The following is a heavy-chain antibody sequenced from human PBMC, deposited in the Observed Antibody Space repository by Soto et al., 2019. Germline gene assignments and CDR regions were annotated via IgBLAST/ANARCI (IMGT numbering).Heavy chain of an antibody. Sequence: EVQLLESGGGLVQPGGSLRLSCAASGFTFSTFAINWVRQAPGKGLDWVSTISGSGVSTYYADSVKGRFSVSRDRSKNTVYLHMDSLRAEDTAIYYCAKDRYCSSTSYSSLDYWGQGTLVTVSS. D-gene: IGHD2-2*01. J-gene: IGHJ4*02. CDR1: GFTFSTFA. V-gene: IGHV3-23*01. CDR3: AKDRYCSSTSYSSLDY. CDR2: ISGSGVST.